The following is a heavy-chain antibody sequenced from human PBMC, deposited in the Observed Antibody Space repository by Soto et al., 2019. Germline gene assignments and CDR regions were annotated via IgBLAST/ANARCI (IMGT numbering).Heavy chain of an antibody. CDR1: GYTFTSYY. CDR3: AREISHPNAFDI. J-gene: IGHJ3*02. CDR2: INPSGGST. Sequence: ASVKVSCKASGYTFTSYYMHWVRQAPGQGLEWMGIINPSGGSTSYAQKFQGRVTMTRDTSISTAYMELSRLRSDDTAVYYCAREISHPNAFDIWGQGTMVTVSS. V-gene: IGHV1-46*01.